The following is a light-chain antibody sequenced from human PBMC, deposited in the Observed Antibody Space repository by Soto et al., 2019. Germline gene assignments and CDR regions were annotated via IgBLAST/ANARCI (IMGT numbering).Light chain of an antibody. CDR1: QSVSSN. J-gene: IGKJ1*01. Sequence: EIVMTQSPATLSVSPGERATLSCRASQSVSSNLAWYQQKPGQAPRRLIYGASTRATGIPARFSGSGSGTEFTLTISSLPSADFAVYYCQQYNNWPPVTFGQGTKVEIK. CDR2: GAS. V-gene: IGKV3-15*01. CDR3: QQYNNWPPVT.